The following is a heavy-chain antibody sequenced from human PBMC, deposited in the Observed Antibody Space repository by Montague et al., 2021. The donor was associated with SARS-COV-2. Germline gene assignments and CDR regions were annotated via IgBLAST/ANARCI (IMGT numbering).Heavy chain of an antibody. D-gene: IGHD3-10*01. CDR2: INHSGST. Sequence: SETLSLTCAVCGGSFSGYYWNWIRQPPGKGLEWIGEINHSGSTNYNPSLKSRVTMSVDTSKNQFSLKLSSVTAADMAVYYCARGARQGYGFRLGSFDSWGQGTLVTVSS. J-gene: IGHJ4*02. CDR1: GGSFSGYY. V-gene: IGHV4-34*01. CDR3: ARGARQGYGFRLGSFDS.